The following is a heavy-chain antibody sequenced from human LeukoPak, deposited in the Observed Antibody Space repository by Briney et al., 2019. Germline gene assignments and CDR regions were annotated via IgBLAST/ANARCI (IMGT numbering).Heavy chain of an antibody. CDR3: AKDPSMVRGVITTAYFDY. J-gene: IGHJ4*02. V-gene: IGHV3-23*01. CDR2: ISGSGGST. Sequence: GGSLRLSCAASGFTFSNAWMSWVRQAPGKGLEWVSAISGSGGSTYYADSVKGRFTISRDNSKNTLYLQMNSLRAEDTAVYYCAKDPSMVRGVITTAYFDYWGQGTLVTVSS. CDR1: GFTFSNAW. D-gene: IGHD3-10*01.